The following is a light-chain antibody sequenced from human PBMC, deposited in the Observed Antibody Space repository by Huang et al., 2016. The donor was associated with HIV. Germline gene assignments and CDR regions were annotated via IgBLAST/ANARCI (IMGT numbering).Light chain of an antibody. J-gene: IGKJ2*01. CDR3: QLRT. CDR2: DAS. Sequence: ELVLTQSPATLSLSPGERATLSCRASQSVSSYLAWYQQKPGQAPRLLIYDASNRATGIPARFSGSGSGTDFTLTIDSLEPEDFALYYCQLRTFGQGTKLEIK. CDR1: QSVSSY. V-gene: IGKV3-11*01.